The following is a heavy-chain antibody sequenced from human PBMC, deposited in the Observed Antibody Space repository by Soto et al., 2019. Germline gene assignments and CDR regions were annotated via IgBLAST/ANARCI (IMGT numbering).Heavy chain of an antibody. Sequence: QVQLVESGGGVVQPGGSLRLSCAASGFTFSIYGMHWVRQAPGQGLDWAAVISYDGNTKYYSESVKGRFSISRDNSKNKLYLHTNSLRAEDTAVYYCTKDLSYCSGGTCDQSAGMDVCGQGNTVTVSS. J-gene: IGHJ6*02. CDR1: GFTFSIYG. V-gene: IGHV3-30*18. CDR2: ISYDGNTK. D-gene: IGHD2-15*01. CDR3: TKDLSYCSGGTCDQSAGMDV.